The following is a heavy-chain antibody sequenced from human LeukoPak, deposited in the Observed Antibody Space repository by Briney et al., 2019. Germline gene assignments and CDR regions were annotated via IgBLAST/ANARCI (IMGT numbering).Heavy chain of an antibody. CDR1: GFTFSSYS. D-gene: IGHD3-10*01. CDR3: ARAYLWFGELFFFDI. CDR2: TSSSNSYI. Sequence: AGGSLRLSCAASGFTFSSYSMNWVRQAPGKGLEWVSSTSSSNSYIYYADSVKGRFTISRDNAKNSLYLQMNSLRAEDTAVYYCARAYLWFGELFFFDIWGQGTVVTVSS. V-gene: IGHV3-21*01. J-gene: IGHJ3*02.